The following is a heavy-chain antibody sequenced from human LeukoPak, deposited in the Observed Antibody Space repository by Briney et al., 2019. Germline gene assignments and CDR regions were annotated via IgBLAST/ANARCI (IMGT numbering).Heavy chain of an antibody. CDR2: IKHDGREK. D-gene: IGHD1-26*01. V-gene: IGHV3-7*01. J-gene: IGHJ4*02. Sequence: PGGSLRLSCAASGFTFSTYLMSWLRQAPGKGLEWVANIKHDGREKYYVDSVKGRVTISRDNAQNSLYLQMSSLRAEDTAVYYCARYTFLSGGYYIYYFDYWGQGTLVTVSS. CDR1: GFTFSTYL. CDR3: ARYTFLSGGYYIYYFDY.